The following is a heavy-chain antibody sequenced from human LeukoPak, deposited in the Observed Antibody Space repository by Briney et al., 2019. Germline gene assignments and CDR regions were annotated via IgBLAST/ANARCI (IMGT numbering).Heavy chain of an antibody. CDR1: GFTFSSCS. V-gene: IGHV3-21*01. J-gene: IGHJ4*02. CDR2: ISSSSSYI. Sequence: GGSLRLSCAASGFTFSSCSMNWVRLAPGKGLEWVSSISSSSSYIYYADSVKGRFTISRDNAKNSLYLQMNSLRAEGTAVYDCARDGSYSSSWYFDYWGQGTLVTVSS. D-gene: IGHD6-13*01. CDR3: ARDGSYSSSWYFDY.